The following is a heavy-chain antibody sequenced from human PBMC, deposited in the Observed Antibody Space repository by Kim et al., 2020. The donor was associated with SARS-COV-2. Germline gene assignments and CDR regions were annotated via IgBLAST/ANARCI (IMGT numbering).Heavy chain of an antibody. CDR2: ISAYNGNT. V-gene: IGHV1-18*01. CDR3: AREHPLGVVIAIPSGSYYYGMDV. J-gene: IGHJ6*02. D-gene: IGHD2-21*01. Sequence: ASVKVSCKASGYTFTSYGISWVRQAPGQGLEWMGWISAYNGNTNYAQKLQGRVTMTTDTSTSTAYMELRSLRSDDTAVYYCAREHPLGVVIAIPSGSYYYGMDVWGQGTTVTVSS. CDR1: GYTFTSYG.